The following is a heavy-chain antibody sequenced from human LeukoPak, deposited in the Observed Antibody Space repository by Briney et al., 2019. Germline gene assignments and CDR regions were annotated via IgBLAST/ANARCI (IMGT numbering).Heavy chain of an antibody. J-gene: IGHJ4*02. V-gene: IGHV3-23*01. CDR2: ISGSGGST. CDR1: GFTFSSYA. CDR3: AKGTRTRWLQSSYYFDY. D-gene: IGHD5-24*01. Sequence: GGSLRLSCAASGFTFSSYAMSWVRQAPGKGLEWVSAISGSGGSTYYADSVKGRFTISRDSSKNTLYLQMNSLRAEDTAVYYCAKGTRTRWLQSSYYFDYWGQGTLVTVSS.